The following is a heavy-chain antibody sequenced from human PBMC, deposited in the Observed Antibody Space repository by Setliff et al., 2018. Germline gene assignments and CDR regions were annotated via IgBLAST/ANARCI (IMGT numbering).Heavy chain of an antibody. J-gene: IGHJ4*02. Sequence: GASVKVSCKASGGAFSSYAISWVRQAPGQGLEWMGGIIPIFGTANYAQKFQGRVTITTDESTSTAYMEPSSLGSEDTAVYYCAGLWEQQLAPLWGQGTLVTVSS. V-gene: IGHV1-69*05. CDR3: AGLWEQQLAPL. CDR1: GGAFSSYA. CDR2: IIPIFGTA. D-gene: IGHD6-13*01.